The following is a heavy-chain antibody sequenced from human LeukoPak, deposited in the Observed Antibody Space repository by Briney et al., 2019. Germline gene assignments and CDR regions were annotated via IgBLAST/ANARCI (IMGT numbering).Heavy chain of an antibody. D-gene: IGHD3-10*01. CDR1: GFTFSSYV. V-gene: IGHV3-30*18. J-gene: IGHJ4*02. Sequence: GGSLRLSCAASGFTFSSYVMHWVRQAPGKGLEWVAGISYDGNNKYYAESVKGRFTISRDNSKNTLYLQMNSLRAEDTAVYYCAKDWVVRGVISYWGQGTLVTVSS. CDR3: AKDWVVRGVISY. CDR2: ISYDGNNK.